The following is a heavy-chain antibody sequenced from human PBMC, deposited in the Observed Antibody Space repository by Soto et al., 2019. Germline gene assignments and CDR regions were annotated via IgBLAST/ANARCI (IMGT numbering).Heavy chain of an antibody. J-gene: IGHJ6*02. CDR3: AKDRYSSSAYYYYGMDA. Sequence: PVGSLRLSCAASGFIFDDYAMHWVRQAPGKGLEWVSVISGNSGSLGYADSVKGRFTISRDNAKNSLYLQMNSLRAEDTALYYCAKDRYSSSAYYYYGMDACGQGTTVTVSS. D-gene: IGHD6-6*01. CDR1: GFIFDDYA. CDR2: ISGNSGSL. V-gene: IGHV3-9*01.